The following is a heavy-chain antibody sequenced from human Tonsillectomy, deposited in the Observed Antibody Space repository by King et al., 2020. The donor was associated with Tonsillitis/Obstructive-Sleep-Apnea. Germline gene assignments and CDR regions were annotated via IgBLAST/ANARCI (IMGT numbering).Heavy chain of an antibody. Sequence: QVQLVESGGGVVQPGRSLRLSCAASGFTFSSYAMHWVRQAPGKGLEWVAVISYDGSNKFYADSVEGRFTISRDNSKNTLYLQINSLRPEDTAVYYCARDGGYSGVFTDLDYWGQGTLVTVSS. J-gene: IGHJ4*02. D-gene: IGHD1-26*01. CDR1: GFTFSSYA. CDR3: ARDGGYSGVFTDLDY. V-gene: IGHV3-30-3*01. CDR2: ISYDGSNK.